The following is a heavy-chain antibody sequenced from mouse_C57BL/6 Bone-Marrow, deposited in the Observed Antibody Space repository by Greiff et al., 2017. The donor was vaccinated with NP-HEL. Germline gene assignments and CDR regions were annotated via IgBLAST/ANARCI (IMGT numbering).Heavy chain of an antibody. CDR3: ANWDGY. D-gene: IGHD4-1*01. J-gene: IGHJ2*01. CDR2: IYPRSGNT. V-gene: IGHV1-81*01. CDR1: GYTFTSYG. Sequence: VKLQQSGAELARPGASVKLSCKASGYTFTSYGISWVKQRTGQGLEWIGEIYPRSGNTYYNEKFKGKATLTADKSSSTAYMELRSLTSEDSAVYFCANWDGYWGQGTTLTVSS.